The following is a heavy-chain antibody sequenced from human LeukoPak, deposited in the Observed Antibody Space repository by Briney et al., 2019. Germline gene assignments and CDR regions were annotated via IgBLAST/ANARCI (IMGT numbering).Heavy chain of an antibody. V-gene: IGHV4-34*01. CDR3: ASTFSSGWYSADY. CDR1: GGSFSGYY. J-gene: IGHJ4*02. D-gene: IGHD6-19*01. Sequence: SETLSLTCAVYGGSFSGYYWSWIRQPPGKGLEWIGEINHSGSTNYSPSLKSRVTISVDTSKNQFSLKLSSVTAADTAVYYCASTFSSGWYSADYWGQGTLVTVSS. CDR2: INHSGST.